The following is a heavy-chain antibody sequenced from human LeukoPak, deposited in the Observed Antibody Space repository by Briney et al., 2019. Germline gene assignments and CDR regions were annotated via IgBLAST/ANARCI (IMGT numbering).Heavy chain of an antibody. CDR2: IYYSGST. D-gene: IGHD7-27*01. Sequence: SETLSLTCTVSGGSLSSYYWSWIRQPPGKGLEWIGYIYYSGSTNYNPSLKSRVTISVDTSKNQFSLKLSSVTAADTAVYYCARVGTGDRAFDYWGQGTLVTVSS. J-gene: IGHJ4*02. V-gene: IGHV4-59*01. CDR1: GGSLSSYY. CDR3: ARVGTGDRAFDY.